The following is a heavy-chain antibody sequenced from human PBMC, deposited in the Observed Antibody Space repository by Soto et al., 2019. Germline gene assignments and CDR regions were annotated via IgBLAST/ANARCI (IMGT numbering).Heavy chain of an antibody. CDR1: GGSITDYS. CDR3: ARDQGVVVTADNWFDP. V-gene: IGHV4-4*07. J-gene: IGHJ5*02. CDR2: IFSSGST. D-gene: IGHD2-21*02. Sequence: SETLSLTCTVSGGSITDYSWVWIRQPAGKGLEWIGRIFSSGSTNYNPSLKGRITMSLDTSKYQFSLKLNSATATDTAVYFCARDQGVVVTADNWFDPWGQGILVTVSS.